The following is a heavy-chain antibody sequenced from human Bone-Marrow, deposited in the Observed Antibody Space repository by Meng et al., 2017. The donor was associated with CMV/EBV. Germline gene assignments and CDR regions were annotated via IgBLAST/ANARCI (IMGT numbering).Heavy chain of an antibody. CDR3: AKEGSPMAPLG. CDR2: IKQDGSEK. Sequence: GGSLRLSCAASGFTFSSYWMSWVRQAPGKGLEWVGNIKQDGSEKYHVDSVKGRFTISRDNSKNTLYLQMNSLRAEDTAVYYCAKEGSPMAPLGWGQGTLVTVSS. J-gene: IGHJ4*02. V-gene: IGHV3-7*03. CDR1: GFTFSSYW. D-gene: IGHD3-10*01.